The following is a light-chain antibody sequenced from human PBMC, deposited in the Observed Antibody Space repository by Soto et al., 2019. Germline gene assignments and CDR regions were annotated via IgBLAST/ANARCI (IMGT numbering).Light chain of an antibody. Sequence: FVLTQSPGTLSLSPGERATLSYRASQSVRGNYVAWYQQKPGQAPRVLIFEASKRATGTPDRFSGSGSGTDFTLSISRLEPEDFAVYYCQQYANSPFTFGQGTKVEI. CDR3: QQYANSPFT. CDR2: EAS. J-gene: IGKJ2*01. V-gene: IGKV3-20*01. CDR1: QSVRGNY.